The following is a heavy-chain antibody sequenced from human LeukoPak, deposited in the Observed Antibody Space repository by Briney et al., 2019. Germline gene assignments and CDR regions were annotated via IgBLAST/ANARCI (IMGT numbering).Heavy chain of an antibody. V-gene: IGHV1-2*02. CDR2: INPNSGGT. CDR1: GYTFSGYY. CDR3: ARELRYSSLGDYYYGMDV. J-gene: IGHJ6*02. Sequence: ASVKVSCKASGYTFSGYYMHWVRQAPGQGLEWMGWINPNSGGTNYAQKFQGRVTMTRDTSITTAYMELSRLRSDDTAVYYCARELRYSSLGDYYYGMDVWGQGTTVTVSS. D-gene: IGHD6-19*01.